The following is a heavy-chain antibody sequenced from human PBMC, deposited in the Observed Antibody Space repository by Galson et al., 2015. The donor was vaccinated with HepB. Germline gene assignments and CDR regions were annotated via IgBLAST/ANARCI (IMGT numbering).Heavy chain of an antibody. D-gene: IGHD2-2*01. V-gene: IGHV1-69*13. CDR3: ATELIASYCSSTSCLRTNYYGMDV. J-gene: IGHJ6*02. CDR1: GGTFSSYA. CDR2: IIPIFGTA. Sequence: SVKVSCKASGGTFSSYAISWVRQAPGQGLEWMGGIIPIFGTANYAQKFQGRVTITADESTSTAYMELSSLRSEDTAVYYCATELIASYCSSTSCLRTNYYGMDVWGQGTTVTVSS.